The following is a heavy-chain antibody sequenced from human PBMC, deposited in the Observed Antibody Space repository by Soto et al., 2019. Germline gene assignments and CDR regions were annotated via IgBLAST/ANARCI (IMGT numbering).Heavy chain of an antibody. Sequence: QVQLVEFGGGVVQPGRSLRLSCSASGFIYSSCAMHWVRQVPGKGLEWLAVVSHDGTLYPYADSVRGRFTISRDNSRKMLYLQMNSLRPDDTAVYYCVKDRSDTWSFDNWGQGTLVTVSS. CDR2: VSHDGTLY. CDR3: VKDRSDTWSFDN. D-gene: IGHD2-8*02. J-gene: IGHJ4*02. V-gene: IGHV3-30*18. CDR1: GFIYSSCA.